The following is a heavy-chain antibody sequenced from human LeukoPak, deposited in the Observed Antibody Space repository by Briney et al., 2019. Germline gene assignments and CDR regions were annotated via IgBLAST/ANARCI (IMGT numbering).Heavy chain of an antibody. D-gene: IGHD1-26*01. CDR1: GFTFSSYG. Sequence: GGSLRLSCAASGFTFSSYGMHWVRQAPGKGLEWVAVISYDGSNKYYADSVKGRFTISRDNSKNTLYLQMNSLRAEDTAVYYCANGGGELGVDYWGQGTLVTVSS. CDR3: ANGGGELGVDY. V-gene: IGHV3-30*18. J-gene: IGHJ4*02. CDR2: ISYDGSNK.